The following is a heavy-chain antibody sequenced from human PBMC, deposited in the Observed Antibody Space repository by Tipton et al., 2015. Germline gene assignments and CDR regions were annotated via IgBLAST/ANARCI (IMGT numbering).Heavy chain of an antibody. CDR1: GFTFDDYA. V-gene: IGHV3-48*02. CDR3: ATLVGAPRGYYYYDMDV. CDR2: IGSRSSTI. D-gene: IGHD1-26*01. Sequence: SLRLSCAASGFTFDDYAMHWVRQAPGKGLEWVSYIGSRSSTIYYADSVKGRFTISRDNAKNSLYLQMNSLRDEDTAVYYCATLVGAPRGYYYYDMDVWGQGTTVTVSS. J-gene: IGHJ6*02.